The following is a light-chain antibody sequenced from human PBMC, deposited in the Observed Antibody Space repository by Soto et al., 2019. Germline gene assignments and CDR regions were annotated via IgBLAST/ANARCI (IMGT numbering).Light chain of an antibody. V-gene: IGKV1-39*01. CDR1: QSINTY. CDR3: QESYSHLWGT. J-gene: IGKJ1*01. Sequence: DIQMTQSPSSLSASVGDRVTINCRTSQSINTYLNWYQQKPGKAPKVLIYGASTLKSGVPLRFSGSGSGTDFTLTISSLEPEDFATYFCQESYSHLWGTCGQGTKVDIK. CDR2: GAS.